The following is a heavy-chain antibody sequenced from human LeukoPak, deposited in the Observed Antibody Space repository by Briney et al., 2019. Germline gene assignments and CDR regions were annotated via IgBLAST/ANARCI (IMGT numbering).Heavy chain of an antibody. CDR1: GGSISSSSYY. CDR3: ARIPLYCSSTSCSSFHFDY. CDR2: IYYSGST. Sequence: SETLSLTCTVSGGSISSSSYYWGWIRQPPGKGLEWIGYIYYSGSTYYNPSLKSRVTISVDTSKNQFSLKLSSVTAADTAVYYCARIPLYCSSTSCSSFHFDYWGQGTLVTVSS. D-gene: IGHD2-2*01. V-gene: IGHV4-30-4*08. J-gene: IGHJ4*02.